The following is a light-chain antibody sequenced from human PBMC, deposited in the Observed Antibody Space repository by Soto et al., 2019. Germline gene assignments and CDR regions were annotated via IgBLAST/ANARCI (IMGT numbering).Light chain of an antibody. V-gene: IGKV1-27*01. J-gene: IGKJ4*01. CDR2: AAS. CDR1: QDIVNF. Sequence: ILMTHSPSSLSAFFGDIVTITCRASQDIVNFLAWYQQKPGKVPKLLIYAASTLQSGVPSRFSGSGSGTDFTLTISRLEPEDFAVYFCQQYATSPLAFGGGTKVDIK. CDR3: QQYATSPLA.